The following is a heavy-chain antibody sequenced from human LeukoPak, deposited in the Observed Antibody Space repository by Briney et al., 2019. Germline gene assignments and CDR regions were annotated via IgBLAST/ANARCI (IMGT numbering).Heavy chain of an antibody. CDR2: ISYDGSEK. D-gene: IGHD5-12*01. CDR1: GFTFSSYE. Sequence: PGGSLRLSCAASGFTFSSYEMNWVRQAPGKGLEWVAVISYDGSEKYYADSVKGRFTISRDNSKNTLYLQMNSLRGEDTAVYYCANPQSRGYDYLDYWGQGTQVTVSS. V-gene: IGHV3-30*18. J-gene: IGHJ4*02. CDR3: ANPQSRGYDYLDY.